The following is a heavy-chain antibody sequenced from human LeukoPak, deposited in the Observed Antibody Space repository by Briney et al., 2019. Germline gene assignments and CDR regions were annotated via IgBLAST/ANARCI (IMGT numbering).Heavy chain of an antibody. V-gene: IGHV3-21*01. CDR1: GFTFSSYS. Sequence: PGGSLRLSCAASGFTFSSYSMNWVRQAPGKGLEWVSSISSSSSYIYYADSVKGRFTISRDNAKNSLYLQMNSLRAEDTAVYYCARDRAAGPLAFDIWGQGTMVTVSS. CDR3: ARDRAAGPLAFDI. D-gene: IGHD6-25*01. CDR2: ISSSSSYI. J-gene: IGHJ3*02.